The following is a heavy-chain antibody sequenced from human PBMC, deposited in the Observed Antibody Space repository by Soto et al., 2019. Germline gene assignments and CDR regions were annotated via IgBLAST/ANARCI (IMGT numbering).Heavy chain of an antibody. Sequence: PGGSLRLSCAATGFTFSHYGMHWVRQAPGKGLEWVAAIQSDGSKEYYADSVKGRFAISRDSSTDTVYLQMNTLRVEDTALYYCARDDCGRPSCLAYWGQGTLVTVYS. V-gene: IGHV3-33*01. D-gene: IGHD2-2*01. CDR3: ARDDCGRPSCLAY. CDR2: IQSDGSKE. J-gene: IGHJ4*02. CDR1: GFTFSHYG.